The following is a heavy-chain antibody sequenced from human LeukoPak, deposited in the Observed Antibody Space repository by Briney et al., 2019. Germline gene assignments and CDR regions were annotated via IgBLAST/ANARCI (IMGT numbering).Heavy chain of an antibody. J-gene: IGHJ5*02. CDR2: ISSSGSTI. CDR1: GFTFSDYY. Sequence: PGGSLRLSCAASGFTFSDYYMSWIRQAPGKGLEWVSYISSSGSTIYYADSVKGRFTISRDNAKNSLYLQMNSLRAEDTAVYYCARTFRREAYPLENWFDPWGQGTLVTVSS. CDR3: ARTFRREAYPLENWFDP. V-gene: IGHV3-11*01.